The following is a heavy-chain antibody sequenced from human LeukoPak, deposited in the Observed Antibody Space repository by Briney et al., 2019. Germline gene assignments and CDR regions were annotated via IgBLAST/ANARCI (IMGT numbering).Heavy chain of an antibody. D-gene: IGHD6-13*01. V-gene: IGHV1-24*01. CDR1: GYTLTELS. Sequence: ASVKVSCKVSGYTLTELSMHWVRQAPGKGLEWMGGFDPEDGETIYAQKFQGRVTMTEDTSTDTAYMELSSLRSEDTAVYYCAKGGIAAAGTYFQHWGQGTLVTVSS. CDR2: FDPEDGET. CDR3: AKGGIAAAGTYFQH. J-gene: IGHJ1*01.